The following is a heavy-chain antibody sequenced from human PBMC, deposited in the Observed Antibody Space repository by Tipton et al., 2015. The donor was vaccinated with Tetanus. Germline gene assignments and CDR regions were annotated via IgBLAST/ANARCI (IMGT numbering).Heavy chain of an antibody. Sequence: TLSLTCDVSGVSMRNGGYSWSWIRRPPGKGLEWIGYIYHTGGSYYNPSLKSRVTISIDSSKNQFSLSLSSVTAADTAMYYCARDGGNYFYYGMNVWGQGAAVTVSS. CDR1: GVSMRNGGYS. V-gene: IGHV4-30-2*01. J-gene: IGHJ6*02. CDR2: IYHTGGS. CDR3: ARDGGNYFYYGMNV.